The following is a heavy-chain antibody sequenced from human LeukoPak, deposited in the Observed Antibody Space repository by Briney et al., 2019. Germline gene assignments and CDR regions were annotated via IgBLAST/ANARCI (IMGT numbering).Heavy chain of an antibody. CDR2: IYYSGST. J-gene: IGHJ4*02. V-gene: IGHV4-30-4*01. D-gene: IGHD3-22*01. CDR1: GGSISSGDYY. Sequence: PSQTLSLTCTVSGGSISSGDYYWSWIRQPPGKGLEWIGYIYYSGSTYYNPSLKSRVTISVDTSKNQFSLKLSSVTAADTAVYYGAREGSGYHTYYFDYWGQGTLVTVSS. CDR3: AREGSGYHTYYFDY.